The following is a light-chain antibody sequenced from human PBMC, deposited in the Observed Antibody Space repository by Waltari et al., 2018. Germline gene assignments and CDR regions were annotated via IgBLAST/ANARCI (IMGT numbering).Light chain of an antibody. CDR2: DVS. CDR1: SSAVGAYNF. V-gene: IGLV2-23*02. Sequence: QSALTQPASVSGSPGQSITISCTGTSSAVGAYNFVSRYQQNPGKAPKFMIYDVSKRPSGVSNRFSGSKSGNTASLTISGLQAEDEADYYCCSYAGTSTVIFGGGTKLTVL. J-gene: IGLJ2*01. CDR3: CSYAGTSTVI.